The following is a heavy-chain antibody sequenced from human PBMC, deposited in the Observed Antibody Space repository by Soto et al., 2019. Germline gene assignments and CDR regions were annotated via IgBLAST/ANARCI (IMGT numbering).Heavy chain of an antibody. CDR2: ISAYNGNT. J-gene: IGHJ4*02. Sequence: QVQLVQSGAEVKKPGASVKVSCKASGYTFTSYGINWVRQAPGQGLEWMGWISAYNGNTHYAQKLQGRVTMTTATSTSPAYMELRSLRSDATAVYYCARVHSGYDFAYWGQGTLVTVSS. V-gene: IGHV1-18*01. CDR1: GYTFTSYG. CDR3: ARVHSGYDFAY. D-gene: IGHD5-12*01.